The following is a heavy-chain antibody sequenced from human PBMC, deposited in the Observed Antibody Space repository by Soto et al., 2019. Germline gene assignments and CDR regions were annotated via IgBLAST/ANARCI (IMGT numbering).Heavy chain of an antibody. CDR2: INPNSGGT. CDR3: ASAAVTGTAGLDF. Sequence: KVSCKASGYTFSGFYMHWVRQAPGQGLEWMGWINPNSGGTKSAEKFQGRVTMTRDTSISTAYMELSRLTSDDTAVYYCASAAVTGTAGLDFWGQGTQVTVSS. D-gene: IGHD6-19*01. CDR1: GYTFSGFY. V-gene: IGHV1-2*02. J-gene: IGHJ4*02.